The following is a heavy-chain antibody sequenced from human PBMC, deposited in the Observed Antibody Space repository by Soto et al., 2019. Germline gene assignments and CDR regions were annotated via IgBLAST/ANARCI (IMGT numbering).Heavy chain of an antibody. CDR3: VKGGRYSSGHFDY. D-gene: IGHD6-19*01. Sequence: PGGSLRLSCSSSGFTFIGSAMHWVRQAPGKRLEYVASISSDAGSTYYADSVKGRFTITRDNSKNTLDLQVSSLRAEDTAVYYCVKGGRYSSGHFDYWGQGTLVTVSS. CDR2: ISSDAGST. V-gene: IGHV3-64D*06. J-gene: IGHJ4*02. CDR1: GFTFIGSA.